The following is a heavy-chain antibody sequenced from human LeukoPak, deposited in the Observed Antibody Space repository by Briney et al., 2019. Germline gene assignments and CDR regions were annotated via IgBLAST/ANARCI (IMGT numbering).Heavy chain of an antibody. J-gene: IGHJ4*02. D-gene: IGHD3-10*01. V-gene: IGHV4-34*01. CDR2: INHNGGI. CDR1: GGSFSDYY. Sequence: SETLSLTCAVYGGSFSDYYWAWIRQPPGKGLEWIGEINHNGGINYNPSLKSRVTLSLDTSMNHVSLRLTSVTAADTGVYYCARGFLAYFYRSSSHDYWGQGTLVSVSS. CDR3: ARGFLAYFYRSSSHDY.